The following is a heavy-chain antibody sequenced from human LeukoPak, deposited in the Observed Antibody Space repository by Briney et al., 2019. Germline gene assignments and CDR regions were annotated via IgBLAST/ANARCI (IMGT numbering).Heavy chain of an antibody. CDR1: GYTFTSYD. J-gene: IGHJ4*02. CDR3: ARTRLYCSGGSCYSEYFDY. V-gene: IGHV1-18*01. CDR2: ISAYNGNT. D-gene: IGHD2-15*01. Sequence: GASVKVSCKASGYTFTSYDISWVRQAPGQGLEWMGWISAYNGNTNYAQKLQGRVTMTTDTSTSTAYMELRSLRSDDTAVYYCARTRLYCSGGSCYSEYFDYWGQGTLVTVSS.